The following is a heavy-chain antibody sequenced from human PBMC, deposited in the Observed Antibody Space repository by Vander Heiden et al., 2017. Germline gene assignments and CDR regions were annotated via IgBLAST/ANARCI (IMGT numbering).Heavy chain of an antibody. CDR3: ARLPRTVTILNYYYYYGMDV. V-gene: IGHV4-39*01. CDR2: IYYSGST. J-gene: IGHJ6*02. CDR1: GGSISSSSYY. D-gene: IGHD4-4*01. Sequence: QLQLQESGPGLVKPSATLSPTCTVSGGSISSSSYYWGWIRQPPGKGLEWIGSIYYSGSTYYNPSLKSRVTISVDTSKNQFSLKLSSVTAADTAVYYCARLPRTVTILNYYYYYGMDVWGQGTTVTVSS.